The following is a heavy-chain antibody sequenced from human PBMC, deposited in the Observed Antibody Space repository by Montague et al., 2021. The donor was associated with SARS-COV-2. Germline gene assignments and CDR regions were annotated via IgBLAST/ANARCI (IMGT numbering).Heavy chain of an antibody. CDR3: ARDRGLSGFYGYDPLYFYGMDV. Sequence: SETLSLTCSVSGGSISSYYWSWIRQPAGKGLEWIRRIYTSGSTNFNPSLKSRVTMSVDTSRNQFSLTLSSVTTADTAVYYCARDRGLSGFYGYDPLYFYGMDVWGQGTAVIVSS. J-gene: IGHJ6*02. V-gene: IGHV4-4*07. CDR1: GGSISSYY. CDR2: IYTSGST. D-gene: IGHD5-12*01.